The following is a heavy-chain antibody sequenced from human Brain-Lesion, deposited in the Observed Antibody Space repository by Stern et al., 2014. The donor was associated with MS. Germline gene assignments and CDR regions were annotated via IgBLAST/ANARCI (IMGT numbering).Heavy chain of an antibody. CDR3: ARDQRGITIFGVVTDYYYLGMDV. D-gene: IGHD3-3*01. V-gene: IGHV1-2*02. Sequence: VHLVESGAEVKKPGASVKVSCKTSGYIFTGYYIHWVRQAPGKGLEWMAWINPNTGGTTYAQKFQGRVTMSRDTSISTAYVELSSLTSDDTAVYYCARDQRGITIFGVVTDYYYLGMDVWGQGTTVTVSS. J-gene: IGHJ6*02. CDR1: GYIFTGYY. CDR2: INPNTGGT.